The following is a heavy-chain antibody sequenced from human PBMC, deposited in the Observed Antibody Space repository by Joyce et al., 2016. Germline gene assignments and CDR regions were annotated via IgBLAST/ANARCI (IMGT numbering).Heavy chain of an antibody. Sequence: EVQLVESGGGLVRPGGSLRLSCAASVFTFSSYSMNWVRQAPGKGLEWVSFISSNRNYIYYADSVKGRFTISRDNAKSSLFLQMDSLRAEDTAVYYCARNSAPRASTYYGLDVWGQGTTVTVSS. CDR2: ISSNRNYI. CDR1: VFTFSSYS. CDR3: ARNSAPRASTYYGLDV. V-gene: IGHV3-21*05. D-gene: IGHD5/OR15-5a*01. J-gene: IGHJ6*02.